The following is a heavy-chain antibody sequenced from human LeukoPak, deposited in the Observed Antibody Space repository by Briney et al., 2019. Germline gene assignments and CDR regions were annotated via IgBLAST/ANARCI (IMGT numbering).Heavy chain of an antibody. V-gene: IGHV4-34*01. CDR1: GGSFSGYY. D-gene: IGHD3-16*01. Sequence: SETLSLTCAVYGGSFSGYYWSWIRQPPGKGLEWIGEINHSGSTNYNPSLKSRVTISVDTSKNQFSLKLSSVAAADTAVYYCARDTYYFDYWGQGTLVTVSS. CDR3: ARDTYYFDY. J-gene: IGHJ4*02. CDR2: INHSGST.